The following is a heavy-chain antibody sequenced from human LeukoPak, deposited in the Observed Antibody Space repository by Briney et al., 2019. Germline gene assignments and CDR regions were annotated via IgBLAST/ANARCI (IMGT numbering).Heavy chain of an antibody. Sequence: SETLSLTCAVSGGSISSSNWWSWVRQPPGKGLEWIGEIYHSGSTNYNPSLKSRVTISVDKSKNQFSLKLSSVTAADTAVYYCARTSRYCSGTSCPPDYWGQGTLVTVSS. J-gene: IGHJ4*02. D-gene: IGHD2-2*01. CDR1: GGSISSSNW. CDR2: IYHSGST. CDR3: ARTSRYCSGTSCPPDY. V-gene: IGHV4-4*02.